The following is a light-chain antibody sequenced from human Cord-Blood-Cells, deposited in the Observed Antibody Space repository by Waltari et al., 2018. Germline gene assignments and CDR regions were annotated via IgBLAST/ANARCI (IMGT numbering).Light chain of an antibody. CDR3: AAWDDSLSGWV. CDR2: RNN. V-gene: IGLV1-47*01. CDR1: SSNIGSNY. J-gene: IGLJ3*02. Sequence: QSVLTQPPSASGTPGQRVTISCSGSSSNIGSNYVYWYQQLPGTDPKLLIYRNNQRPSWVPDRFSGSKSGTSASLAISGLRSEDEADYYCAAWDDSLSGWVFGGGTKLTVL.